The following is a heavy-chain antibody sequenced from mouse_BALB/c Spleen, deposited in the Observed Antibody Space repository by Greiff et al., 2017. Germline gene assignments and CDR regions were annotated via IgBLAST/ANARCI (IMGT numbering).Heavy chain of an antibody. J-gene: IGHJ4*01. V-gene: IGHV5-17*02. CDR1: GFTFSSFG. CDR3: AKEGAYGYDGYAMDY. Sequence: DVMLVESGGGLVQPGGSRKLSCAASGFTFSSFGMHWVRQAPEKGLEWVAYISSGSSTIYYADTVKGRFTISRDNPKNTLFLQMTSLRSEDTAMYYCAKEGAYGYDGYAMDYWGQGTSVTVSS. D-gene: IGHD2-2*01. CDR2: ISSGSSTI.